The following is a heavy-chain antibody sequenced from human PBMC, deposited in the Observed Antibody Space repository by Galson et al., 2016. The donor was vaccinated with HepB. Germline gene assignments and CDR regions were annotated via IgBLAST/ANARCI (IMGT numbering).Heavy chain of an antibody. CDR2: IWYDGSSK. J-gene: IGHJ6*02. V-gene: IGHV3-33*01. CDR3: ARGRGVDV. Sequence: SLRLSCAASRFTFSNYAMHWVRQAPGKGLEWVAVIWYDGSSKYYIDSVKSRSTISRDNSKNTLNLQMSSLRGEDMAVYYCARGRGVDVWGQGTTVTVSS. CDR1: RFTFSNYA.